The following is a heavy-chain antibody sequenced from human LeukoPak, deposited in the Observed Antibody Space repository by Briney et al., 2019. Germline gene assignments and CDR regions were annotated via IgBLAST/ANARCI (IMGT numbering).Heavy chain of an antibody. CDR2: ISAYNGNT. CDR1: GYTFTSYG. D-gene: IGHD3-10*01. Sequence: ASVTVSFKASGYTFTSYGISWVRQAPGQGLEWMGWISAYNGNTNYAQKLQGRVTMTTDASTSTAYMELRSLRSDDTAMYYCARRAYGSGSYFIDYWGQGTLVTVSS. J-gene: IGHJ4*02. V-gene: IGHV1-18*01. CDR3: ARRAYGSGSYFIDY.